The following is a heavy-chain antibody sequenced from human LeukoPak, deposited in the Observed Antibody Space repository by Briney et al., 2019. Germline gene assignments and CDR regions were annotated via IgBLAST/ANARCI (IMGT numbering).Heavy chain of an antibody. V-gene: IGHV4-34*01. CDR3: ASDYYGSGSYFKWRYYYYMDV. D-gene: IGHD3-10*01. CDR2: INHSGST. J-gene: IGHJ6*03. Sequence: SETLSLTCAVYGGSFSGYYWSWIRQPPGKGLEWIGEINHSGSTYYNPSLKSRVTIYVDTSKNQFSLKLSSVTAADTAVYYCASDYYGSGSYFKWRYYYYMDVWGKGTTVTISS. CDR1: GGSFSGYY.